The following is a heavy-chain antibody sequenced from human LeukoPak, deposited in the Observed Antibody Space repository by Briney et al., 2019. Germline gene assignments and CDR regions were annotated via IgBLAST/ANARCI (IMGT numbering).Heavy chain of an antibody. V-gene: IGHV4-31*03. D-gene: IGHD6-19*01. CDR1: GGSISSGGYY. CDR2: IYYSGST. J-gene: IGHJ5*02. CDR3: ARFHVIAVAANWFDP. Sequence: PSQTLSLTCTVSGGSISSGGYYWSWIRQHPGKGLEWIGYIYYSGSTYYNPSLKSRVTISVDTSKNQFSLKLSSVTAADTAVYYCARFHVIAVAANWFDPWGQGTLVTVSS.